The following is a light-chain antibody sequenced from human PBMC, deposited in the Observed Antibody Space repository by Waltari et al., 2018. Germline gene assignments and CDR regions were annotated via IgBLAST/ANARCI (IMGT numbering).Light chain of an antibody. CDR2: SNN. J-gene: IGLJ2*01. CDR3: AAWDDSLNGL. Sequence: HSVLTQPLSVSGTRGQRVTISCSGSRSNIGKNNVNCYQQVPGTAPTLLIFSNNQRSSGVPDRFSGSKSGTSASLAISGLQSEDEADYFCAAWDDSLNGLFGGGTKLTVL. V-gene: IGLV1-44*01. CDR1: RSNIGKNN.